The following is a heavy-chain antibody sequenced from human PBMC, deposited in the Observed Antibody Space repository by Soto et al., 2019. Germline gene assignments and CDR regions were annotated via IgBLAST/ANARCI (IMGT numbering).Heavy chain of an antibody. Sequence: PGGFLRVSCVALECKFKKFAISWVRQAPGEGLEWVSGISCCGGSTSYADSVKGRFSIARDDSTNTLSLQMNNLRVEDTAQYYCAKADGEQWLLPHLDKWGQGTLVTVSS. CDR2: ISCCGGST. V-gene: IGHV3-23*01. CDR3: AKADGEQWLLPHLDK. J-gene: IGHJ4*02. CDR1: ECKFKKFA. D-gene: IGHD6-19*01.